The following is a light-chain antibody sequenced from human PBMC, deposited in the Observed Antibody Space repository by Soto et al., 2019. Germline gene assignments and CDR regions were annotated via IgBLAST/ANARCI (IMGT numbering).Light chain of an antibody. V-gene: IGLV1-40*01. CDR1: SSNIGAGYD. CDR3: QSYDSSLGGSV. Sequence: QAVVTQPPSVSGAPGQRVTISCTGSSSNIGAGYDVHWYQQLPGTAPKLLIYHNSNRPSGVPDRFSGSKSGTSASLAITGLQAEDEADYYCQSYDSSLGGSVFGGGTKLTVL. J-gene: IGLJ2*01. CDR2: HNS.